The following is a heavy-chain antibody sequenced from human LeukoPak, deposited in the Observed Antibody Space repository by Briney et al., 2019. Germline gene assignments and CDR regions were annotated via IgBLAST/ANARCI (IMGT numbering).Heavy chain of an antibody. V-gene: IGHV3-23*01. D-gene: IGHD6-13*01. J-gene: IGHJ5*02. CDR2: ISGSGGST. Sequence: PGGSLRLSCAASGFTFSSYAMSWVRQAPGKGLEWVSAISGSGGSTYYADSVKGRFTISRDNSKNTLYLQMNSLRAEDTAVYYCAKADQLSSSWYWLPENWFDPWGQGTLVTVSS. CDR3: AKADQLSSSWYWLPENWFDP. CDR1: GFTFSSYA.